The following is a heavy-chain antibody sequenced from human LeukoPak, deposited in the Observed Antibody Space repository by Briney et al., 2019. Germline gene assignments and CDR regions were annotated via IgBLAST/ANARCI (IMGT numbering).Heavy chain of an antibody. Sequence: ASVKVSCKASGYTFTSYGISWVRQAPGQGLEWMGWISAYNGNTNYAQKLQGRATMTTDTSTSTAYMELRSLRSDDTAVYYCARDIGAAAAGPFDYWGQGTLVTVSS. D-gene: IGHD6-13*01. CDR2: ISAYNGNT. V-gene: IGHV1-18*01. J-gene: IGHJ4*02. CDR3: ARDIGAAAAGPFDY. CDR1: GYTFTSYG.